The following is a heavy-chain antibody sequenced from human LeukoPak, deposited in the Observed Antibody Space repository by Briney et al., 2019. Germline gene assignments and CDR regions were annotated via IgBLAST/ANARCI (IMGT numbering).Heavy chain of an antibody. Sequence: SETLSLTCAVYGGSFSGYYWSWIRQPPGKGLEWIGEINHSGSTNYNPSLKSRATISVDTSKNQFSLKLSSVTAADTAVYYCASRSTSCDYWGQGTLVTVSS. D-gene: IGHD2-2*01. CDR3: ASRSTSCDY. CDR1: GGSFSGYY. J-gene: IGHJ4*02. CDR2: INHSGST. V-gene: IGHV4-34*01.